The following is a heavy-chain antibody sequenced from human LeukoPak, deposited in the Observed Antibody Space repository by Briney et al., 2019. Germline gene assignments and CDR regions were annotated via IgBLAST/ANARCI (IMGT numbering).Heavy chain of an antibody. CDR1: GDSISSYY. CDR3: ARAGDYYYMDV. V-gene: IGHV4-59*01. J-gene: IGHJ6*03. CDR2: IYYSGST. Sequence: ASETLSLTCTVSGDSISSYYWSWIRQPPGEGLEWIGYIYYSGSTNYNPSLKSRVTISVDTSKNQFSLKLSSVTAADTAVYYCARAGDYYYMDVWGKGTTVTVSS. D-gene: IGHD3-10*01.